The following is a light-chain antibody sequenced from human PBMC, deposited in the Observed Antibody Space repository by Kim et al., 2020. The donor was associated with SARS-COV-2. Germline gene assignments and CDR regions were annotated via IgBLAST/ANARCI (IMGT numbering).Light chain of an antibody. CDR2: DVS. J-gene: IGKJ1*01. Sequence: IQMTQYPSSLSAYVGDRVTITCRASQDINNFLAWYQQKPGKPPNLLIYDVSALRPGVPSRFSGSGSGTDFTLTISSLQPEDVATYFCQKYNSAPWTFGQGTKVDIK. CDR1: QDINNF. CDR3: QKYNSAPWT. V-gene: IGKV1-27*01.